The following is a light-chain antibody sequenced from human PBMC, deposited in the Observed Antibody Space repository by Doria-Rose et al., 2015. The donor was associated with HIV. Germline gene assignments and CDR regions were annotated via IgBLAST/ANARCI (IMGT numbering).Light chain of an antibody. CDR2: AAS. CDR3: QQLNTYPLT. J-gene: IGKJ4*01. Sequence: IQVTQSPSSLSASVGDRVTITCQASQGITSALAWYQQKPGKAPNLLIFAASTLEGGVPSRFSGSGSGTDFTLTISNLQPEDVATYYCQQLNTYPLTFGGGTKVEI. V-gene: IGKV1-13*02. CDR1: QGITSA.